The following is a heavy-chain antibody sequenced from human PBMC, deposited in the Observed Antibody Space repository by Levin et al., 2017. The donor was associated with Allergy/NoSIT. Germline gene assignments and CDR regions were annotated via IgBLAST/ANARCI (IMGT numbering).Heavy chain of an antibody. Sequence: PSETLSLTCTVSGGSISSYYWSWIRQPPGKGLEWIGYIYYSGSTNYNPSLKSRVTISVDTSKNQFSLKLSSVTAADTAVYYCARQGDNTGTFAFDIWGQGTMVTVSS. J-gene: IGHJ3*02. CDR1: GGSISSYY. V-gene: IGHV4-59*08. CDR2: IYYSGST. D-gene: IGHD4-17*01. CDR3: ARQGDNTGTFAFDI.